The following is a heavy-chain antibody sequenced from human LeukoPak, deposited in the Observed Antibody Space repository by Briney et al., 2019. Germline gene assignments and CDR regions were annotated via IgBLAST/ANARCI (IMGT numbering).Heavy chain of an antibody. V-gene: IGHV4-59*01. J-gene: IGHJ6*03. CDR3: ARLYPDRIREWLRSPNYYYYYYMDV. Sequence: SETLSLTCTVSGGSISSYYWSWIRQPPGKGLEWIGYIYYSGSTNYNPSLKSRVTISVDTSKNQFSLKLSSVTAADTAMYYCARLYPDRIREWLRSPNYYYYYYMDVWGKGTTVTISS. CDR2: IYYSGST. D-gene: IGHD5-12*01. CDR1: GGSISSYY.